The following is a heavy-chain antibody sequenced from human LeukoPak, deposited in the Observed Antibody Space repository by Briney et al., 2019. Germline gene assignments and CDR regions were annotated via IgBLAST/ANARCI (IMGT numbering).Heavy chain of an antibody. CDR2: ISAYNGNT. J-gene: IGHJ6*03. Sequence: ASVKVSCKASGYTFTSYGISWVRQAPGQGLEWMGWISAYNGNTNYAQKLQGRVTMTTDTSTSTAYMELRSLRSDDTAVYYCARDRGFTILSYMDVWGKGTTVTVSS. CDR1: GYTFTSYG. CDR3: ARDRGFTILSYMDV. D-gene: IGHD3-9*01. V-gene: IGHV1-18*01.